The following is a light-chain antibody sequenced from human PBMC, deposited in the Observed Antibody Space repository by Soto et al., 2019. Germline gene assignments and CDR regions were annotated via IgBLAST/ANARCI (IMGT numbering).Light chain of an antibody. V-gene: IGKV1-5*03. CDR1: ESISNW. Sequence: DIQMTQSPSSLSASVGDRVTITCRASESISNWLAWYQQKPGKAPKLLIYTASNLHSGVPSRFSGSRSGTQFTLTISSLQADDFATYYCQQYNIYPYTFGQGTKLEIK. CDR2: TAS. J-gene: IGKJ2*01. CDR3: QQYNIYPYT.